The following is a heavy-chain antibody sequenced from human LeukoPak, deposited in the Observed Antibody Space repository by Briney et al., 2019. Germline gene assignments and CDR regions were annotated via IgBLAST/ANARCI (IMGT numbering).Heavy chain of an antibody. CDR3: ARDIGGSGSYEDY. D-gene: IGHD3-10*01. Sequence: SVKVSCKASGGTFSRYAMSWVRQAPGQGLEWMGGIIPIFGTASFAQKFQGRVTITADESTGTAYMELSSLRSEDTAVYYCARDIGGSGSYEDYWGQGTLVTVSS. V-gene: IGHV1-69*13. J-gene: IGHJ4*02. CDR1: GGTFSRYA. CDR2: IIPIFGTA.